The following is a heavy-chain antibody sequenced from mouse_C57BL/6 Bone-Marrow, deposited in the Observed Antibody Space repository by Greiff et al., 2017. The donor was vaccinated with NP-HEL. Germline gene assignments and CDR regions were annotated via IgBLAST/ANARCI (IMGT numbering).Heavy chain of an antibody. CDR1: GFSFNTYA. CDR2: IRSKSNNYAT. D-gene: IGHD2-2*01. V-gene: IGHV10-1*01. CDR3: VRHWGYDAWFAY. J-gene: IGHJ3*01. Sequence: EVQRVESGGGLVQPKGSLKLSCAASGFSFNTYAMNWVRQAPGKGLEWVARIRSKSNNYATYYADSVKDRFTISRDDSESMLYLQMNNLKTEDTAMYYCVRHWGYDAWFAYWGQGTLVTVSA.